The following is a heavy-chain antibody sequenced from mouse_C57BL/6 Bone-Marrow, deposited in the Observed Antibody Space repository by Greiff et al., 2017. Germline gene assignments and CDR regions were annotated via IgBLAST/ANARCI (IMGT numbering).Heavy chain of an antibody. D-gene: IGHD1-1*01. J-gene: IGHJ1*03. CDR2: IHHNSGST. CDR3: ARSGLLRYLHWYFDV. CDR1: GYTFTSYW. V-gene: IGHV1-64*01. Sequence: QVQLQQPGAELVKPGASVKLSCKASGYTFTSYWMHWVKQRPGQGLEWIGMIHHNSGSTNYNEKFKSKATFTADTSSNTAYMQLSSLTTEDSAIYYCARSGLLRYLHWYFDVWGTGTTVTVSS.